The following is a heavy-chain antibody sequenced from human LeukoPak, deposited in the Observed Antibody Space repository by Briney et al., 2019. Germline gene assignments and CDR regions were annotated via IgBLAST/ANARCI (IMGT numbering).Heavy chain of an antibody. V-gene: IGHV3-7*01. D-gene: IGHD3-10*01. CDR2: IKQDGSEK. CDR3: ARSYGSGSYLRTTLDY. Sequence: PGGSLRLSCAASGFTFSSYWMSWVRQAPGKGPEWVANIKQDGSEKYYVDSVKGRFTISRDNAKNSLYLQMNSLRAEDTAVYYCARSYGSGSYLRTTLDYWGQGTLVTVSS. CDR1: GFTFSSYW. J-gene: IGHJ4*02.